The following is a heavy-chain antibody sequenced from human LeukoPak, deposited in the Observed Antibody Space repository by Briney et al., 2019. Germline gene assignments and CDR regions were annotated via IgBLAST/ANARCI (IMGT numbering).Heavy chain of an antibody. J-gene: IGHJ6*02. Sequence: PSETLSLTCTVSGDSISSFYWSWIRQSPGKGLEWIGYIHYSGIINYNPSLKSRVTISLDTSKNQFSLKLSSVTAADTAVYYCAREPFTYYYGMDVWGQGTTVTVSS. V-gene: IGHV4-59*01. CDR1: GDSISSFY. CDR2: IHYSGII. CDR3: AREPFTYYYGMDV.